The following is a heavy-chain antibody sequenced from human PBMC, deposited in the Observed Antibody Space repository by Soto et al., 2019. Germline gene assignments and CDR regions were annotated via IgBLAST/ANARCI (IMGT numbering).Heavy chain of an antibody. J-gene: IGHJ4*02. CDR3: ASFYYDILTGYRPKDFDY. CDR1: CYSINSGFY. V-gene: IGHV4-38-2*01. CDR2: IYRGGST. D-gene: IGHD3-9*01. Sequence: SETLSLTCAFSCYSINSGFYWGWIRQPPGKGLEWIGSIYRGGSTYYNPSLKSRVTISVDTSKNQFSLKLTSVTAADTAVYHCASFYYDILTGYRPKDFDYWGQGTLVTVSS.